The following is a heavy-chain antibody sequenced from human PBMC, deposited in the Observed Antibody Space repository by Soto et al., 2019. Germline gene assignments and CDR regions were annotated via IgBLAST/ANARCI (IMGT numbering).Heavy chain of an antibody. Sequence: PSETLSLTCTVSGGSISSGSFYWAWIRQPPGKGLEWIGFGSYSGTTNYKPSLKSRVTISVDTSRSQISLKVSSLTAADTAVYYRARGATVTQYDYWGQGTLVTVSS. CDR1: GGSISSGSFY. D-gene: IGHD4-17*01. V-gene: IGHV4-61*01. CDR3: ARGATVTQYDY. CDR2: GSYSGTT. J-gene: IGHJ4*02.